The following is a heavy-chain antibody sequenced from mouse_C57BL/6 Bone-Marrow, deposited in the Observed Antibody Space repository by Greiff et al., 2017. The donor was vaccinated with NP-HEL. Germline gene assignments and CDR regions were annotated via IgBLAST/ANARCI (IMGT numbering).Heavy chain of an antibody. Sequence: VQLQQSGAELARPGASVKLSCKASGYTFTSYGISWVKQRTGQGLEWIGEIYPRSGNTYYNEKFKGKATLTADKSSSTAYMELRSLTSEDSAVYFCARGSYGNYFAWFAYWGQGTLVTVSA. D-gene: IGHD2-1*01. CDR3: ARGSYGNYFAWFAY. V-gene: IGHV1-81*01. J-gene: IGHJ3*01. CDR2: IYPRSGNT. CDR1: GYTFTSYG.